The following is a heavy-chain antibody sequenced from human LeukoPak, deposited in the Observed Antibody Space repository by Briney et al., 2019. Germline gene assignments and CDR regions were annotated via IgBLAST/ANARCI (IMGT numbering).Heavy chain of an antibody. D-gene: IGHD2-21*02. CDR3: ARSPYCGGDCFRYYFDY. Sequence: SETLSLICSVSGGSISSYYWSWIRQPPGKGRKWIGCLYYSGSTNSNPSLKSRVTMSVDTSKNQFSLKMRSVTAADTAVYYCARSPYCGGDCFRYYFDYWGQGTLVTVSS. J-gene: IGHJ4*02. CDR1: GGSISSYY. CDR2: LYYSGST. V-gene: IGHV4-59*01.